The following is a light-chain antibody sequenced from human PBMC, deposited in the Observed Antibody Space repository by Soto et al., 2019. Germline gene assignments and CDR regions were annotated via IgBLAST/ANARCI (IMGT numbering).Light chain of an antibody. CDR1: SSDVGSYNF. CDR2: EVT. J-gene: IGLJ1*01. V-gene: IGLV2-23*02. Sequence: QSVLTQPASVSGSPGQSITISCAGTSSDVGSYNFVSWYQQHPGRAPKLMIYEVTKRPSGVSSRFSGSKSGNTASRTISGLQAEDEADYYCCSYAGTSSYVFGTGTKVTVL. CDR3: CSYAGTSSYV.